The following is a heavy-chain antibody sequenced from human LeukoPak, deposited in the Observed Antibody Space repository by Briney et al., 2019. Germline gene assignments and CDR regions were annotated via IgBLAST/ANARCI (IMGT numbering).Heavy chain of an antibody. CDR3: AREGCSGGSCYHAFDI. Sequence: PGGSLRLSCAISGFSVSSKYMSWVRQAPGKGPEWVSVIYNDGSTYYADSVKGRFTISRDNSKNTLLLQMNSLRAEDTAVYYCAREGCSGGSCYHAFDIWGQGTMVTVSS. D-gene: IGHD2-15*01. J-gene: IGHJ3*02. CDR1: GFSVSSKY. V-gene: IGHV3-53*01. CDR2: IYNDGST.